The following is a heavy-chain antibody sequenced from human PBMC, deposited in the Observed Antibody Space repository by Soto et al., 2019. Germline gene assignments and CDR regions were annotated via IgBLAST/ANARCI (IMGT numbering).Heavy chain of an antibody. CDR3: AHRVLRTVFGLVTTTAIYFDF. V-gene: IGHV2-5*02. CDR1: GFSLTTSGVG. Sequence: QITLNESGPTVVRPTETLTLTCRFSGFSLTTSGVGVGWIRQSPGKAPEWLALIYWDDDKRYSASLKSRLTNTKDTSTNQVVLTVSDLDPTDTATYYCAHRVLRTVFGLVTTTAIYFDFWGQGTPVAVSS. CDR2: IYWDDDK. J-gene: IGHJ4*02. D-gene: IGHD3-3*01.